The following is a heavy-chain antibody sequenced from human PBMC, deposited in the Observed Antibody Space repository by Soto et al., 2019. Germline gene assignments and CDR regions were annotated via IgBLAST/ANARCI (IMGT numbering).Heavy chain of an antibody. J-gene: IGHJ6*02. Sequence: GGSLRLSCAASGFTFSSYGMHWARQAPGKGLEWVAVISYDGSNKYYADSVKGRFTISRDNSKNTLYLQMSSLRAEDTAVYYCAKVPDYYYGMDVWGQGTTVTVSS. V-gene: IGHV3-30*18. CDR3: AKVPDYYYGMDV. CDR2: ISYDGSNK. CDR1: GFTFSSYG.